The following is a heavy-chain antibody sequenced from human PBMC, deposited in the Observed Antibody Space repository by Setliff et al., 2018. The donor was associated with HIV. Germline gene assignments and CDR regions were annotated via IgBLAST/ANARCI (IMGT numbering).Heavy chain of an antibody. J-gene: IGHJ3*02. D-gene: IGHD3-22*01. CDR2: ISHTGST. CDR3: ARGDTYYHDSSGYVKSALDCFDI. CDR1: NGSINGYY. V-gene: IGHV4-59*08. Sequence: SETLSLTCSVSNGSINGYYWTWIRQPPGKGLEWIGYISHTGSTNFNPSLKSRVSMSVDLSKNQFSLKLNSVTAADTAVYHCARGDTYYHDSSGYVKSALDCFDIWGQGTMVTVSS.